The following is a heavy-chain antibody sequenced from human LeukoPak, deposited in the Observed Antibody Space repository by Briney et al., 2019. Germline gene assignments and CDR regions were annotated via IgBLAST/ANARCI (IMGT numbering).Heavy chain of an antibody. D-gene: IGHD4-11*01. V-gene: IGHV4-61*01. CDR2: IYYSGST. CDR1: GYSISSGYY. Sequence: SETLSLTCTVSGYSISSGYYWGWIRQPPGKGLEWIGYIYYSGSTNYNPSLKSRVTISVDTSKNQFSLKLSSVTAADTAVYYCARLTVTARIYNWFDPWGQGTLVTASS. J-gene: IGHJ5*02. CDR3: ARLTVTARIYNWFDP.